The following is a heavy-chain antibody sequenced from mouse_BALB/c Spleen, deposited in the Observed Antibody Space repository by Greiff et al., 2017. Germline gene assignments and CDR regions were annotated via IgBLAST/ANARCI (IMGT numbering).Heavy chain of an antibody. V-gene: IGHV5-6*01. Sequence: EVQLVESGGDLVKPGGSLKLSCAASGFTFSSYGMSWVRQTPDKRLEWVATISSGGSYTYYPDSVKGRFTISRDNAKNTLYLQMSSLKSEDTAMYYGARQVASCAYVGSWFAYWGQGTLVTVSA. CDR3: ARQVASCAYVGSWFAY. CDR2: ISSGGSYT. D-gene: IGHD2-12*01. CDR1: GFTFSSYG. J-gene: IGHJ3*01.